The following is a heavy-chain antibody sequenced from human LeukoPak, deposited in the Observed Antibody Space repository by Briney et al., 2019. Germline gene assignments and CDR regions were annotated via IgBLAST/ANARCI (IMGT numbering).Heavy chain of an antibody. Sequence: PGGPLRLSCAASGFTFSSYWMSWVRQAPGKGLEWVANIKQDGSEKYYVDSVKGRFTISRDNAKNSLYLQMNSLRAEDTAVYYCARERGCSSTSCFYFDYWGQGTLVTVSS. CDR2: IKQDGSEK. CDR3: ARERGCSSTSCFYFDY. CDR1: GFTFSSYW. D-gene: IGHD2-2*01. V-gene: IGHV3-7*01. J-gene: IGHJ4*02.